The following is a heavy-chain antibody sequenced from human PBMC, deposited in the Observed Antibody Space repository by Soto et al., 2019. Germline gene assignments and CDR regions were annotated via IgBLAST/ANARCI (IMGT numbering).Heavy chain of an antibody. CDR2: IYYSGST. V-gene: IGHV4-59*08. Sequence: RLLPGKGQEWIGYIYYSGSTNYNPSLKSRVTISVDTSKNQFSLKLSSVTAADTAVFYCARRTHRRYTYFDYWAHLTLGSVS. J-gene: IGHJ4*01. D-gene: IGHD5-18*01. CDR3: ARRTHRRYTYFDY.